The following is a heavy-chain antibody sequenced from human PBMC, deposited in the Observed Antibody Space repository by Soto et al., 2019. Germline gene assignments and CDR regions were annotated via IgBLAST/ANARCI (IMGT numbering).Heavy chain of an antibody. D-gene: IGHD3-16*01. CDR2: ISGSGGST. J-gene: IGHJ6*02. V-gene: IGHV3-23*01. CDR1: GFTFSSYA. Sequence: EVQLLESGGGLVQPGGSLRLSCAASGFTFSSYAMSWVRQAPGKGLEWVSAISGSGGSTYYADSVKGRFTISRDNSKNTLYLQMNSLRAEDTAVYYCAKWLWGRTTDYYYYYGMDVWGQGTTVTVSS. CDR3: AKWLWGRTTDYYYYYGMDV.